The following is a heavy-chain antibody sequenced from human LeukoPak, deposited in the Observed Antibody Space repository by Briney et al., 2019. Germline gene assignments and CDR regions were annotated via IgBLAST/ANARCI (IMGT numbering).Heavy chain of an antibody. V-gene: IGHV3-48*03. D-gene: IGHD6-13*01. CDR1: GFTFSSYE. CDR2: ISSSGSTI. J-gene: IGHJ4*02. CDR3: ARVEPGYSSSWYGVDY. Sequence: GGSLRLSCAASGFTFSSYEMNWVRQAPGKGLEWVSYISSSGSTIYYADSVKGRFTISRDNAKNSLYPQMNSLRAEDTAVYYCARVEPGYSSSWYGVDYWGQGTLVTVSS.